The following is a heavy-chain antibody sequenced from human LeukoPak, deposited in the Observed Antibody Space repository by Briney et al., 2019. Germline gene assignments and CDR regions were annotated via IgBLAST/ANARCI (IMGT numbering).Heavy chain of an antibody. CDR3: ARGGTGIVYDLDV. D-gene: IGHD1-1*01. CDR1: GFTFSRHW. Sequence: PGESLRLSCAASGFTFSRHWMTSVRQAPGKGLGWLASIKQGGDENYYADSVKGRFTVSRENAKKSLYLQMNSLTAEDKAVYYCARGGTGIVYDLDVWGQGTTVIVYS. V-gene: IGHV3-7*03. CDR2: IKQGGDEN. J-gene: IGHJ6*02.